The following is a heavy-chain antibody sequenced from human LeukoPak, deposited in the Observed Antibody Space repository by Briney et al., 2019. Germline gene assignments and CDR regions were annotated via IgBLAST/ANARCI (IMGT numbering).Heavy chain of an antibody. V-gene: IGHV3-23*01. CDR3: AKKVGLVSAPLYYFDV. Sequence: GESLRLSCAASGFTFSNYAMSWVRPPPGKGLEWVSAISGPAGSWDYAAVVKGRFTISTDNSKNPLFLQMHSLRPDDTVLYNPAKKVGLVSAPLYYFDVWGQGTLVTVSS. D-gene: IGHD5/OR15-5a*01. CDR1: GFTFSNYA. J-gene: IGHJ4*02. CDR2: ISGPAGSW.